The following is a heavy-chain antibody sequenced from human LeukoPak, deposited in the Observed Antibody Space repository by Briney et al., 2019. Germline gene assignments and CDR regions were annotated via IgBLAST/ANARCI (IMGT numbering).Heavy chain of an antibody. V-gene: IGHV4-59*08. CDR2: IYYGGST. CDR3: ARGYSGYDRYFDY. Sequence: SETLSLTCTVSGGSISSYYWSWIRQPPGKGLEWIGYIYYGGSTNYNPSLKSRVTISVDTSKNQFSLKLSPVTAADTAVYYCARGYSGYDRYFDYWGQGTLVTVSS. J-gene: IGHJ4*02. D-gene: IGHD5-12*01. CDR1: GGSISSYY.